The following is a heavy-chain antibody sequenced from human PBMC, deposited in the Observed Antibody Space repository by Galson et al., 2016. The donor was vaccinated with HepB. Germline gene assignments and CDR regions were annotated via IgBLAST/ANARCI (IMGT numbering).Heavy chain of an antibody. CDR1: GDPISSITFC. CDR3: ARRRRRYLDWSFDS. V-gene: IGHV4-39*01. J-gene: IGHJ4*02. Sequence: ETLSPTSTVSGDPISSITFCWGWIRQPPGKGLEWIATIYNSMATYSNPSLKSQVTTSVDTYKNQFSLKLTSVTAADTAIYYCARRRRRYLDWSFDSWGQGTLVTVSS. CDR2: IYNSMAT. D-gene: IGHD3-9*01.